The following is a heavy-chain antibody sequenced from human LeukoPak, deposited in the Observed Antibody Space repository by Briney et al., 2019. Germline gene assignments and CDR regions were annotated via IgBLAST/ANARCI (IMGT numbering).Heavy chain of an antibody. J-gene: IGHJ4*02. CDR2: FNRQDDEP. CDR1: GYTLTYFS. CDR3: ATLDSYYDNSGRPLIPD. V-gene: IGHV1-24*01. Sequence: ASVKVSCNISGYTLTYFSMHWVRQAPGKGREWMGGFNRQDDEPIYAPHFRGRVRVTEDTSTDTAYMELSSLRSEDTAVYYCATLDSYYDNSGRPLIPDWGQGTLVTVSS. D-gene: IGHD3-22*01.